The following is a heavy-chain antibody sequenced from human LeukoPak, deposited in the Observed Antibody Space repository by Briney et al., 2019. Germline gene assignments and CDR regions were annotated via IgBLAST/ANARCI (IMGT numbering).Heavy chain of an antibody. CDR3: ARDRDDMGAFDI. V-gene: IGHV3-21*01. J-gene: IGHJ3*02. CDR1: GFTFSSYS. CDR2: ISSSSSYI. D-gene: IGHD3-9*01. Sequence: GGSLRLSCAASGFTFSSYSMNWVRQAPGKGLEWVSSISSSSSYIYYADSVKGRFTISRDNAKTSLYLQMNSLRAEDTAVYYCARDRDDMGAFDIWGQGTMVTVSS.